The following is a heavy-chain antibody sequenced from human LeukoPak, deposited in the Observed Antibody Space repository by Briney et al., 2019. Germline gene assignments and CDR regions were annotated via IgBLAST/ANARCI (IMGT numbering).Heavy chain of an antibody. Sequence: GGSLRLSCAASGFTVSSYAMHWVRQAPGKGLEWVAVISSDGNNKYYADSVKGRFTISRDNSKNTLYLQMNSLRAEGTAVYYCARDEYLWVVIQLGLFDYWGQGTLVTVSS. D-gene: IGHD2-2*01. CDR2: ISSDGNNK. CDR3: ARDEYLWVVIQLGLFDY. J-gene: IGHJ4*02. CDR1: GFTVSSYA. V-gene: IGHV3-30-3*01.